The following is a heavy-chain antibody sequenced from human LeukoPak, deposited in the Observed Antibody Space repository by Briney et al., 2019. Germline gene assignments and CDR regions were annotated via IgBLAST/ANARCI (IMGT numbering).Heavy chain of an antibody. Sequence: ASVKVSCKASGYTFTGYYMHWVRQAPGQGLEWMGWINPNSGGTNYAQKFQGRVTTTRDTSISTAYMELSRLRSDDTAVYYCARGLPNYDSSGYPPRNFDYWGQGTLVTVSS. J-gene: IGHJ4*02. CDR1: GYTFTGYY. CDR3: ARGLPNYDSSGYPPRNFDY. CDR2: INPNSGGT. D-gene: IGHD3-22*01. V-gene: IGHV1-2*02.